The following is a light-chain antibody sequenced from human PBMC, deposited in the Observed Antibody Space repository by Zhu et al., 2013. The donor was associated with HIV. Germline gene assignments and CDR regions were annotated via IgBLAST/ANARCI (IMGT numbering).Light chain of an antibody. Sequence: ETVMTQSPATLSVSPGESATLSCRASQGVANYVAWYQHKSGQAPRLLIYHASTRAAGIPAAFSGSWSGTEFTLTISSLQSEDFAVYYCQQYNNWPQTFGPGTKVEIK. CDR3: QQYNNWPQT. V-gene: IGKV3-15*01. J-gene: IGKJ3*01. CDR1: QGVANY. CDR2: HAS.